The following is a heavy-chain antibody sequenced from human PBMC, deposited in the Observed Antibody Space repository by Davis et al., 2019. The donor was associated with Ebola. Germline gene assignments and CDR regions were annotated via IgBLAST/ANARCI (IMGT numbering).Heavy chain of an antibody. CDR2: IYPGDSTT. J-gene: IGHJ4*02. Sequence: GESLKISCKGSGYNLTTYWIAWVRQMPGKGVEWMAMIYPGDSTTKYNPSFQGLVTVSVDRSSTTAYLQWRSLKASDTAMYYCARRSYYYDSSGYYPYFDYWGQGTLVTVSS. CDR1: GYNLTTYW. D-gene: IGHD3-22*01. V-gene: IGHV5-51*01. CDR3: ARRSYYYDSSGYYPYFDY.